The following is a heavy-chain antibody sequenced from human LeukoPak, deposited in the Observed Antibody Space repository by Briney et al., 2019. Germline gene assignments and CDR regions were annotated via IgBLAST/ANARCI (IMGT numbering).Heavy chain of an antibody. CDR1: GYTFTGYY. V-gene: IGHV1-2*02. CDR3: ARAAREGRTYYYYMDV. Sequence: HVASVKVSCKASGYTFTGYYMHWVRQAPGQGLEWMGWINPNSGGTNYAQKFQGRVTMTRDTSISTAYMELSRLRSDDTAVYYCARAAREGRTYYYYMDVWGKGTTVTVSS. CDR2: INPNSGGT. J-gene: IGHJ6*03. D-gene: IGHD1-26*01.